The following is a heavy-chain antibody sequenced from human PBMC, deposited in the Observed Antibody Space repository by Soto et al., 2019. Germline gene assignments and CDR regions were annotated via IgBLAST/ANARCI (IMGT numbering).Heavy chain of an antibody. CDR2: IYYSGST. CDR3: ARYHSFDGSIYHYYFDF. Sequence: PSETLSLTCTVSGGSISSYYWSWIRQPPGKGLEWIGYIYYSGSTTYNPSLESRVTMSVDTPNNQFSLDLTSVTAADKAVYYCARYHSFDGSIYHYYFDFWGQGTLVTVSS. D-gene: IGHD3-3*02. J-gene: IGHJ4*02. CDR1: GGSISSYY. V-gene: IGHV4-59*01.